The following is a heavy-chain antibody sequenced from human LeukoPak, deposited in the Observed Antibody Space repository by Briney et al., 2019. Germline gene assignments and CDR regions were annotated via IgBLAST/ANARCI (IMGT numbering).Heavy chain of an antibody. Sequence: GGSLRLSCAVSGFTVSSNYMSWVRQAPGKGLEWASTIYSGGSTHYADSVKGRFTISRDNAKNSLYLQMNSLRAEDTAVYYCARDLRYHDAFDIWGQGRMVTVSS. D-gene: IGHD2-2*01. CDR1: GFTVSSNY. J-gene: IGHJ3*02. CDR2: IYSGGST. CDR3: ARDLRYHDAFDI. V-gene: IGHV3-66*01.